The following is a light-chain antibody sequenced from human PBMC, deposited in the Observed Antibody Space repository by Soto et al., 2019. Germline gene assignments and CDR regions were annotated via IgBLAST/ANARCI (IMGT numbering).Light chain of an antibody. V-gene: IGKV1-39*01. CDR2: AAS. Sequence: DIQMTQSPSSLSASVGDTITITCRASQSISSYLNWYQQKPGKAPKLLIYAASSLQGGVPSRFSGSGSGTDFTLAISSLQPEDFATYYCQQSYSSPRTFGQGTKVEFK. CDR3: QQSYSSPRT. CDR1: QSISSY. J-gene: IGKJ1*01.